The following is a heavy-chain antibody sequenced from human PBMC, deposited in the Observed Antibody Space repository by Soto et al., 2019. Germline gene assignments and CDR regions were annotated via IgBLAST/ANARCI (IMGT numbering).Heavy chain of an antibody. CDR3: ARARYCSSTSCSNYYYYYGMDV. CDR2: IWYDGSNK. V-gene: IGHV3-33*01. D-gene: IGHD2-2*01. Sequence: SLRLSCAASGFTFSSYGMHWVRQAPGKGLEWVAVIWYDGSNKYYADSVKGRFTISRDNSKNTLYLQMNSLRAEDTAVYYCARARYCSSTSCSNYYYYYGMDVWGQGATVTVSS. CDR1: GFTFSSYG. J-gene: IGHJ6*02.